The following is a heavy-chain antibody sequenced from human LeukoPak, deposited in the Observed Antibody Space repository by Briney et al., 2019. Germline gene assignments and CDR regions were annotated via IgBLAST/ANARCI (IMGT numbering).Heavy chain of an antibody. CDR1: GGSISSSSYY. D-gene: IGHD6-13*01. CDR3: ARVSSSSYQDWYFDL. V-gene: IGHV4-39*07. CDR2: IYYSGST. J-gene: IGHJ2*01. Sequence: SETLSLTCTVSGGSISSSSYYWGWIRQPPGKGLEWIGSIYYSGSTNYKPSLKSRVTMSVDTSKNQFSLKLSSVTAADTAVYYCARVSSSSYQDWYFDLWGRGTLVTVSS.